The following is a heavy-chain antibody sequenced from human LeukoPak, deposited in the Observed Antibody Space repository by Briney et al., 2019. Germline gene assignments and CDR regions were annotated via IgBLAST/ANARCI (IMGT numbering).Heavy chain of an antibody. CDR3: ARQGGDTMVRGVVRDWFDP. J-gene: IGHJ5*02. CDR1: GDSIRSRIYY. CDR2: IYYNGYT. Sequence: SETLSLTSTVSGDSIRSRIYYWGWIRQPPGKGLEWIGCIYYNGYTYYTSSLKSRVTIFVNTSKNQFSLKLISVTAADTAVYYCARQGGDTMVRGVVRDWFDPWGQGTLVTVSS. V-gene: IGHV4-39*01. D-gene: IGHD3-10*01.